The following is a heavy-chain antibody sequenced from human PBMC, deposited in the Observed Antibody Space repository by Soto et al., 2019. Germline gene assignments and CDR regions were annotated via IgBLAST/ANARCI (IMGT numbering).Heavy chain of an antibody. Sequence: QVQLVQSGAEVKKPGASVKVSCKASGYTFTGYYMHWVRQAPGQGLEWMGWINPNRGGTNYAQKFQGRVTMTRDTPISTAYMELSRLRSDDTAVYYCARTPRGYGGYDWDFDYWGQGTLVIVAS. V-gene: IGHV1-2*02. CDR2: INPNRGGT. J-gene: IGHJ4*02. CDR1: GYTFTGYY. D-gene: IGHD5-12*01. CDR3: ARTPRGYGGYDWDFDY.